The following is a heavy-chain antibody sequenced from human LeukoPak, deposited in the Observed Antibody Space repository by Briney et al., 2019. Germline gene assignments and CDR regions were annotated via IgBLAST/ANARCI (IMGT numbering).Heavy chain of an antibody. V-gene: IGHV3-21*01. CDR2: ISSSSYI. J-gene: IGHJ4*02. Sequence: PGGSLRLSCAASGFTFSSYSMNWVRQAPGKGLEWVSSISSSSYIYYADSVMGRFTISRDNAKNSLYLQMNSLRAEDTAVYYCARLGKISGYPTWGQGTLVTVSS. D-gene: IGHD3-22*01. CDR1: GFTFSSYS. CDR3: ARLGKISGYPT.